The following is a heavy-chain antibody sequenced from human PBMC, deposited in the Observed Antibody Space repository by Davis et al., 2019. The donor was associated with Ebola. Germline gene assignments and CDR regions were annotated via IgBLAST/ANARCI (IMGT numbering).Heavy chain of an antibody. Sequence: MPSETLSFTCVVSGGSFSDYFWSWVRQPPGKGLEWIGKVSHSGDTDYNPSVKARVTLSVDTSKNQFSLKIHSVTVADTAVYYCARTTKTSISDSGLGYTYLDPWGQGTLVAVSA. CDR3: ARTTKTSISDSGLGYTYLDP. CDR2: VSHSGDT. D-gene: IGHD1-1*01. V-gene: IGHV4-34*01. J-gene: IGHJ5*02. CDR1: GGSFSDYF.